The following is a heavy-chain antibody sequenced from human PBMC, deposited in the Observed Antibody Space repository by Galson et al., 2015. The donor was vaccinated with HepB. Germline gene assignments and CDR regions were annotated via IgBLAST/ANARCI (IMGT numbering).Heavy chain of an antibody. D-gene: IGHD3-16*01. Sequence: SVKVSCKASGYTFTSYYMHWVRQAPGQGLEWMGIINPSGGSTSYAQKFQGRVTMTRDTSTSTVYMELSSLRSEDTAVYYCAITKQITFGGVLSPPRGAFDIWGQGTMVTVSS. CDR3: AITKQITFGGVLSPPRGAFDI. V-gene: IGHV1-46*01. CDR1: GYTFTSYY. CDR2: INPSGGST. J-gene: IGHJ3*02.